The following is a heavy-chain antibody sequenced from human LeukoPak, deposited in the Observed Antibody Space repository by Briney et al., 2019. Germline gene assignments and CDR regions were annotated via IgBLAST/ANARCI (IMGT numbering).Heavy chain of an antibody. J-gene: IGHJ4*02. D-gene: IGHD3-9*01. CDR2: ISWDGGST. CDR3: AKDLSREVSILTGLDY. CDR1: GFTFDDYA. V-gene: IGHV3-43D*03. Sequence: TGGSLRLSCAASGFTFDDYAMHWVRQAPGKGLEWVSLISWDGGSTYYADSVKGRFTISRDNSKNSLYLQMNSLRAEDTALYYCAKDLSREVSILTGLDYWGQGTLVTVSS.